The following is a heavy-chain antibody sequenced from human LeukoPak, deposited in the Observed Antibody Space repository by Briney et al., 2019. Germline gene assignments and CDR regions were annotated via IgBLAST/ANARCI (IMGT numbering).Heavy chain of an antibody. CDR1: GFTLSNYA. V-gene: IGHV3-30*14. J-gene: IGHJ4*02. D-gene: IGHD3-22*01. Sequence: GRSLRLSCAASGFTLSNYAMHWVRQAPGKGLEWVAVISYDGSNQYYADSVKGRSTISRDNSKNTLYLQMNSLRAEDTAVYYCARGSPHDSSGYYGFFDYWGQGTLVTVSS. CDR2: ISYDGSNQ. CDR3: ARGSPHDSSGYYGFFDY.